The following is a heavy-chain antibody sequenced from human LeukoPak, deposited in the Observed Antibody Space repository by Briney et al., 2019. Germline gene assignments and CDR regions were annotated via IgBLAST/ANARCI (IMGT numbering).Heavy chain of an antibody. D-gene: IGHD6-13*01. V-gene: IGHV4-34*01. Sequence: NASETLSLTCAVYGGSFSGYYWSWIRQPPGKGLEWIGEINHSGSTNYNPSLKSRVTISVDTSKNQSSLKLSSVTAADTAVYYCASLKGIAAAGTSGYWGQGTLVTVSS. CDR3: ASLKGIAAAGTSGY. CDR1: GGSFSGYY. J-gene: IGHJ4*02. CDR2: INHSGST.